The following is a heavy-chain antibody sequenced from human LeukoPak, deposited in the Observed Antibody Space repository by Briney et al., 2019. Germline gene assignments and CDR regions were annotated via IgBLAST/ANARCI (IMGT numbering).Heavy chain of an antibody. CDR2: IYYSGST. CDR3: ARDRRTWGSGSYEFDY. J-gene: IGHJ4*02. Sequence: PSETLSLTCTVSGGSISSYYWSWIRQPPGKRLEWIGYIYYSGSTNYNPSLKSRVTISVDTSKNQFSLKLSSVTAADTAVYYCARDRRTWGSGSYEFDYWGQGTLVTVSS. CDR1: GGSISSYY. D-gene: IGHD6-19*01. V-gene: IGHV4-59*01.